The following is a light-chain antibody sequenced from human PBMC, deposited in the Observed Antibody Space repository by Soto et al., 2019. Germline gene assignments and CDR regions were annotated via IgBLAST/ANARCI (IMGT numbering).Light chain of an antibody. J-gene: IGKJ1*01. Sequence: DIQITPAPSTLSGFVGDSVTITCRASQTISSWLALYQQKPGKAPKLLIYKASTLKSGVPSRFSGSGSGTEFTLTISSLQPDDFATYYCQHYNSYSEAFGQGTKVDIK. CDR3: QHYNSYSEA. V-gene: IGKV1-5*03. CDR1: QTISSW. CDR2: KAS.